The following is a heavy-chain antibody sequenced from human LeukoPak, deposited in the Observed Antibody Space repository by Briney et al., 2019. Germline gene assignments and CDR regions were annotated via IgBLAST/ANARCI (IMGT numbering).Heavy chain of an antibody. D-gene: IGHD3-10*01. CDR2: IKQDGSEK. CDR1: GFTFSNHW. V-gene: IGHV3-7*03. Sequence: GGSLRLSCAASGFTFSNHWMNWVRQAPGKGLEWVANIKQDGSEKYYVDSVKGRFTISRDNAKNSLYLQMNSLRAEDTAVHYCARDPDMVRGVNFDYWGQGTLVTVSS. CDR3: ARDPDMVRGVNFDY. J-gene: IGHJ4*02.